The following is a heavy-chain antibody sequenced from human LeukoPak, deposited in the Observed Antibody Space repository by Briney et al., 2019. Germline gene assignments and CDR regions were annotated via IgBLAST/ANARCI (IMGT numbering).Heavy chain of an antibody. J-gene: IGHJ4*02. CDR3: ARDLSGGGLDY. V-gene: IGHV3-30-3*01. D-gene: IGHD3-10*01. Sequence: PGGSLRLSCAASGFTFSNYAIHCVRQAPGKGLEWVAVISNDGTYKNYADSVKGRFTISRDNSKNTLYLQMDSLRAEDMAVYYCARDLSGGGLDYWGQGTLVTVSS. CDR2: ISNDGTYK. CDR1: GFTFSNYA.